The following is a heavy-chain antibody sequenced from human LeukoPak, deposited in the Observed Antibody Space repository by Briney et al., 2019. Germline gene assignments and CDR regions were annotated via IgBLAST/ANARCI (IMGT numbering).Heavy chain of an antibody. V-gene: IGHV1-2*02. Sequence: ASVKVSCKASGYTFTGYYMHWVRQAPGQGLEWMGWINPNSGGTNYAQKFQGRVTMTRDTSISTAYMELSRLRSDDTAVFYCAKDRIRYWWFDPWGQGTLVTVSS. CDR1: GYTFTGYY. CDR3: AKDRIRYWWFDP. D-gene: IGHD3-9*01. J-gene: IGHJ5*02. CDR2: INPNSGGT.